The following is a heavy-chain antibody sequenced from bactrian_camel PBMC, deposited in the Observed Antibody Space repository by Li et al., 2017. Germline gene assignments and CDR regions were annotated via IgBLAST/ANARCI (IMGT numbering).Heavy chain of an antibody. Sequence: HVQLVESGGGSVQAGGSLRLSCSSGGYNFASACLGWFRQVPKKEREGIGAIDESGTTTYTESMKGRFTISKDNRKNILYLQMNSLTPGDTAMYYCTAHYEFGLGACRGVGGLGFWGQGTQVTVS. CDR3: TAHYEFGLGACRGVGGLGF. V-gene: IGHV3S26*01. J-gene: IGHJ6*01. D-gene: IGHD1*01. CDR1: GYNFASAC. CDR2: IDESGTT.